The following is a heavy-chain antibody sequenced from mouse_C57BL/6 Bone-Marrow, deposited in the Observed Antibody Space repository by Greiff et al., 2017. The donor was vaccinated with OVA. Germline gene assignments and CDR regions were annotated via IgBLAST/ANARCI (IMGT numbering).Heavy chain of an antibody. V-gene: IGHV7-3*01. J-gene: IGHJ3*01. CDR2: IRNKANGYTT. Sequence: EVMLVESGGGLVQPGGSLSLSCAASGFTFTDYYMSWVRQPPGKALEWLGFIRNKANGYTTEYSASVKGRFTISRDNSQSILYLQMNALRAEDSATYYCARGKNYYGSSLFAYWGQGTLVTVSA. CDR1: GFTFTDYY. D-gene: IGHD1-1*01. CDR3: ARGKNYYGSSLFAY.